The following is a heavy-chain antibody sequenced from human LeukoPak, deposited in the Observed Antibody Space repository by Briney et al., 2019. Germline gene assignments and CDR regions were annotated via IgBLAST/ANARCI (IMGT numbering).Heavy chain of an antibody. V-gene: IGHV3-33*08. CDR2: IWNDGHTK. D-gene: IGHD3-22*01. CDR3: ARDARYTGDYFYDSSGPIYYYGVGV. J-gene: IGHJ6*02. CDR1: GLPIADFA. Sequence: GGSLRLSCVASGLPIADFAMHWVRQAPGKGLEWVAVIWNDGHTKYYADSVQGRFSISRDNSKNMVHLQMNSLRAEDTAVYYCARDARYTGDYFYDSSGPIYYYGVGVWGQGTTVTVSS.